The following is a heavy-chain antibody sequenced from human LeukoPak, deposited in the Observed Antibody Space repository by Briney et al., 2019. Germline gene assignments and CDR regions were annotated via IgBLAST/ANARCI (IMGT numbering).Heavy chain of an antibody. CDR2: ISSSGSTI. CDR1: GFTFSSYE. Sequence: QPGGSLRLSCAASGFTFSSYEMNWVRQAPGKGLEWVSYISSSGSTIYYADSVKGRFTISRDNAMNSLYLQMNSLRAEDTAVYYCARDQDSYGFFYYYGMDVWGQGTTVTVSS. V-gene: IGHV3-48*03. CDR3: ARDQDSYGFFYYYGMDV. D-gene: IGHD5-18*01. J-gene: IGHJ6*02.